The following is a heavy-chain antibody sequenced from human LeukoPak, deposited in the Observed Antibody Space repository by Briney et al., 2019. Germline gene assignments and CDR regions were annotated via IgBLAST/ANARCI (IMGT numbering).Heavy chain of an antibody. CDR2: IYYSGST. D-gene: IGHD2-2*01. J-gene: IGHJ4*02. V-gene: IGHV4-61*01. CDR3: ARETMDYCSSTSCYAVGLFDY. Sequence: SETLSLTCTVSGGSVSSGSYYWSWIRQPPGKGLEWIGYIYYSGSTNYSPSLKSRVTISVDTSKNQFSLKLSSVTAADTAVYYCARETMDYCSSTSCYAVGLFDYWGQGTLATVSS. CDR1: GGSVSSGSYY.